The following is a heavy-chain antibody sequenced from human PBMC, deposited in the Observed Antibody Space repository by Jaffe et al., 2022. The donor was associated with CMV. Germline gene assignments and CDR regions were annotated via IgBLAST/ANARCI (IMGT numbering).Heavy chain of an antibody. D-gene: IGHD2-2*01. V-gene: IGHV1-2*02. CDR3: ARGDVVVPAAILNAFDI. Sequence: QVQLVQSGAEVKKPGASVKVSCKASGYTFTGYYMHWVRQAPGQGLEWMGWINPNSGGTNYAQKFQGRVTMTRDTSISTAYMELSRLRSDDTAVYYCARGDVVVPAAILNAFDIWGQGTMVTVSS. CDR2: INPNSGGT. CDR1: GYTFTGYY. J-gene: IGHJ3*02.